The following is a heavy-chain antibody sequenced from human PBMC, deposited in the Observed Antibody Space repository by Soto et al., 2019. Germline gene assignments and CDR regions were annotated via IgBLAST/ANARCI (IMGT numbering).Heavy chain of an antibody. D-gene: IGHD3-3*01. Sequence: EVQLLESGGGLVQPGGSLRLSCAASGFTFSNYVMTWLRQAPGKWREGVSSLMFSVSATFYADSVKGPFAVSRDNSKNTLFLPMNTLRAVDTAVHYCTKTDKFNSDFRCWSNHFDYWGQATLVTVSS. V-gene: IGHV3-23*01. CDR3: TKTDKFNSDFRCWSNHFDY. CDR1: GFTFSNYV. J-gene: IGHJ4*02. CDR2: LMFSVSAT.